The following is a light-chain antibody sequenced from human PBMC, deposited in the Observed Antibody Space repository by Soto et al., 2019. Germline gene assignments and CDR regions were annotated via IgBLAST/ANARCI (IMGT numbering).Light chain of an antibody. CDR1: QSIDSY. V-gene: IGKV1-39*01. CDR3: QQSYIAPGT. J-gene: IGKJ1*01. Sequence: DIQMTQSPSSLSASVGDRVTITCRASQSIDSYLNWYQHKPGMAPRLLIYSASTLQSGVPSRFSGSGSGTDFTLTISSLQPEDFATYYCQQSYIAPGTFGQGTKVEIK. CDR2: SAS.